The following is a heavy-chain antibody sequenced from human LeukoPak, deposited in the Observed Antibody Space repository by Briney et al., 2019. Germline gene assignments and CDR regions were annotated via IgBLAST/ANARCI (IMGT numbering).Heavy chain of an antibody. D-gene: IGHD1-1*01. CDR1: GGSISSYY. CDR3: ARNNWNDPYNWFDP. V-gene: IGHV4-59*01. J-gene: IGHJ5*02. CDR2: IYYSGST. Sequence: SETLSLTCTVSGGSISSYYWSWIRQPPGKGLEWIGYIYYSGSTNYNPSLKSRVTISVDTSKNQFSLKLSSVTAADTAVYYCARNNWNDPYNWFDPWGQGTLVTVSS.